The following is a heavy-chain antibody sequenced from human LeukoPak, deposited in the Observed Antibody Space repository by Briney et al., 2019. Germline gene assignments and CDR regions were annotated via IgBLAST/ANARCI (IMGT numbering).Heavy chain of an antibody. V-gene: IGHV3-23*01. Sequence: GGSLRLSCAVSGFTFSNYAMSWVRQAPGKGLEWVSAVSGSGETTYYADSVKDRFTISRDNSKNTLYLRMLTLRADDTAVYYCAKGPVVPSASYYFDSWGQGTLVTVSS. J-gene: IGHJ4*02. CDR1: GFTFSNYA. CDR3: AKGPVVPSASYYFDS. CDR2: VSGSGETT. D-gene: IGHD2-2*01.